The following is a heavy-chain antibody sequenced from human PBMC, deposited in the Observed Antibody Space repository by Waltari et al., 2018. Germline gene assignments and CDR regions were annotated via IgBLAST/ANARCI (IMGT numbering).Heavy chain of an antibody. Sequence: EVQLVESGGGLVQPGGSLRLSCAASGFTFSSYEMNWVRQAPGKGLEWVSYISSSGSTYYADSVKGRFTISRDNSKNTLYLQMNSLRAGDTAMYYCARATTYAFDIWGQGTMVTVSS. V-gene: IGHV3-48*03. CDR2: ISSSGST. J-gene: IGHJ3*02. CDR1: GFTFSSYE. CDR3: ARATTYAFDI.